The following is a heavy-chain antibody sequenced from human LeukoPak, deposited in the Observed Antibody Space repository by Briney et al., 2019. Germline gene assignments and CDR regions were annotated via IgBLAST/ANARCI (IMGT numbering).Heavy chain of an antibody. CDR2: INSDGSST. D-gene: IGHD5-18*01. V-gene: IGHV3-74*01. Sequence: PGGSLRLSCAASGFTFSSYWMHWVRQAPGKGLVWVSRINSDGSSTSYADYVKGRFTISRDDAKNTLYLQVNSLRAEDTAVYFCARGGSDTAMAHDYWGQGTLVTVSS. J-gene: IGHJ4*02. CDR1: GFTFSSYW. CDR3: ARGGSDTAMAHDY.